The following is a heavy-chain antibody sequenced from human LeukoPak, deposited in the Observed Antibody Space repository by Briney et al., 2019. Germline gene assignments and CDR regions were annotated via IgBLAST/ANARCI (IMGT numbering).Heavy chain of an antibody. V-gene: IGHV3-11*03. CDR1: GFTFGDHY. Sequence: GGSLRLSCAASGFTFGDHYMSWIRQAPGKGLEWVSYISSIGSYTNYADSVKGRFTVSRDNAKNSLYLQMNSLRVEDTAVYYCASPAAGTNFDCWGQGTLVTVSS. J-gene: IGHJ4*02. CDR3: ASPAAGTNFDC. D-gene: IGHD6-13*01. CDR2: ISSIGSYT.